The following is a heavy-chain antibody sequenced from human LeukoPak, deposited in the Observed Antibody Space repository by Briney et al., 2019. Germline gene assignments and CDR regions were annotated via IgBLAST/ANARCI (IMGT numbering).Heavy chain of an antibody. D-gene: IGHD1-26*01. CDR3: AKGDTTWELPHDY. V-gene: IGHV3-23*01. CDR1: GFTFSSYA. CDR2: ISGSGGIT. Sequence: GGSLRLSCAASGFTFSSYAMSWVRQAPGKGLEWVSAISGSGGITSYADSVKGRFTISRDNSKNTLYLQMNSLRAEDTAVYYCAKGDTTWELPHDYWGQGTLVTVSS. J-gene: IGHJ4*02.